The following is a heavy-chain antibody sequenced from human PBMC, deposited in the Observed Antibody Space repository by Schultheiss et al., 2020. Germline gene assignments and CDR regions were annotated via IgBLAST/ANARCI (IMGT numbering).Heavy chain of an antibody. Sequence: GESLKISCAASGFTFSSYAMHWVRQAPGKGLEWVAVISYDGSNKYYADSVKGRFTISRDNSKNTLYLQMESLRAEDTAVYYCATNSGRYGSDAFDIWGQGTMVTVSS. D-gene: IGHD1-26*01. V-gene: IGHV3-30*14. CDR1: GFTFSSYA. CDR2: ISYDGSNK. CDR3: ATNSGRYGSDAFDI. J-gene: IGHJ3*02.